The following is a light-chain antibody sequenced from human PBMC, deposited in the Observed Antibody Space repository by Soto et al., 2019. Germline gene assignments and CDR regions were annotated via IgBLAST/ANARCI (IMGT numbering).Light chain of an antibody. CDR2: RAS. CDR1: QGGFYSSNKKNY. J-gene: IGKJ1*01. CDR3: HQYYTNPWT. Sequence: DIVVAQSPCSLAVSLVERATVNCKSSQGGFYSSNKKNYLAWYEKKAGPPPTXLIYRASTRASGVPERFSGSGSGTDFTLTISSLQAEDVELYYCHQYYTNPWTFGQGTKVDIK. V-gene: IGKV4-1*01.